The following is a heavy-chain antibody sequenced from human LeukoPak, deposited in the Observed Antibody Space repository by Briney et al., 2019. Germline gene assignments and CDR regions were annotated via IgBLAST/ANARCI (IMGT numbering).Heavy chain of an antibody. CDR1: GGSISSGGYY. J-gene: IGHJ4*02. V-gene: IGHV4-30-4*01. Sequence: SETLSLTCTVSGGSISSGGYYWSWIRQPPGKGLEWIGYIYYSGSTYYNPSLKSRVTISVDTSKNQFSLKLSSVTAADTAVYYCARVGLTGTHFDYWGQGTLVTVSS. CDR2: IYYSGST. CDR3: ARVGLTGTHFDY. D-gene: IGHD1-7*01.